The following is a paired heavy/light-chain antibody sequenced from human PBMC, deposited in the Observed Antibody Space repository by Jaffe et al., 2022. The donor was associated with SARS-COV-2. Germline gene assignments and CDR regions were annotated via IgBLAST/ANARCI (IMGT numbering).Heavy chain of an antibody. CDR3: ARRKVETVVVTADNWFDP. D-gene: IGHD2-21*02. CDR1: GGSLGGYS. CDR2: IYVSGST. J-gene: IGHJ5*02. Sequence: QVQLQESGPGLVKPSETLSLSCTVSGGSLGGYSWNWIRQPPGKGLEWIGRIYVSGSTMYNPSLQSRVTMSVDTSKNQFSLKLKSVTAADTAVYYCARRKVETVVVTADNWFDPWGQGTLVTVSS. V-gene: IGHV4-4*07.
Light chain of an antibody. J-gene: IGKJ4*01. CDR1: QTVSSL. Sequence: EIVLTQSPATLSLSPGERATLSCRASQTVSSLLAWYQQKPGQAPRLLIHDESNRATGIPARFSGSGSGTDFTLTISSLEPEDFAVYYCQQRSDWPITFGGGTKVEIK. CDR2: DES. CDR3: QQRSDWPIT. V-gene: IGKV3-11*01.